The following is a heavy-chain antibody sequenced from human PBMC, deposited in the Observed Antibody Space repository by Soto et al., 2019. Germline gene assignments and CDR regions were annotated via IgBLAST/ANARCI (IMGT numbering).Heavy chain of an antibody. Sequence: QMQLVQSGPEVKKPGTSVKVSCKASGFTFTSSAVQWVRQARGQRLGWIGWIVVGSGNTNYAQKLQERVNITMDMATSTASMELSSLRSECTAVYYCAALFGVGVGRGVIITYYFDYWCQGTLVTVSS. CDR3: AALFGVGVGRGVIITYYFDY. V-gene: IGHV1-58*01. CDR2: IVVGSGNT. J-gene: IGHJ4*02. CDR1: GFTFTSSA. D-gene: IGHD3-10*01.